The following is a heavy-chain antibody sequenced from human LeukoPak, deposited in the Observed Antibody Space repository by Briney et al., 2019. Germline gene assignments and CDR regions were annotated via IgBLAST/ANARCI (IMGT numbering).Heavy chain of an antibody. CDR2: INSDGSST. J-gene: IGHJ4*02. D-gene: IGHD1-26*01. Sequence: GGSLRLSCAASGFTFSSYWMHWVRQAPGEGLVWVSRINSDGSSTSYADSVKGRFTISRDNAKNTLHLQMNSLRAEDTAVYYCTRVAGSGSVDWGQGTLVTVSS. V-gene: IGHV3-74*01. CDR1: GFTFSSYW. CDR3: TRVAGSGSVD.